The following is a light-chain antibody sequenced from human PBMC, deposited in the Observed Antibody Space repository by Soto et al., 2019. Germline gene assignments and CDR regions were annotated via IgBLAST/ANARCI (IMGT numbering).Light chain of an antibody. CDR2: GAS. J-gene: IGKJ2*01. CDR3: QQSNNWSPYT. Sequence: EIVMTHSPATLSVSPGERATLSCRASQSVSSNLAWYQHKPGQAPRLLIYGASTRATGIPARFSGSVSGTEFTHTIISLQSEDFAVYYCQQSNNWSPYTFGQGTKLEIK. CDR1: QSVSSN. V-gene: IGKV3-15*01.